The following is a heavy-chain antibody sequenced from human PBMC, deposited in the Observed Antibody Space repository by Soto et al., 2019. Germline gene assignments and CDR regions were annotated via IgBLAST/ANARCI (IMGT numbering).Heavy chain of an antibody. CDR2: ISYDGSNK. Sequence: GGSLRLSCAASGFTFSSYGMHWVRQAPGKGLEWVAVISYDGSNKYYADSVKGRFTISRDNSKNTLYLQMNSLRAEDTAVYYCAKDLKSYYDSSGYSLEYYYYGMDVWGQGTTVTVSS. D-gene: IGHD3-22*01. J-gene: IGHJ6*02. CDR1: GFTFSSYG. CDR3: AKDLKSYYDSSGYSLEYYYYGMDV. V-gene: IGHV3-30*18.